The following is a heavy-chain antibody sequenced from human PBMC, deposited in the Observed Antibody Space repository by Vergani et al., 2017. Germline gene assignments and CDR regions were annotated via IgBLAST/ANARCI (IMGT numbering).Heavy chain of an antibody. CDR3: ARAPLKRGGYQGFDY. V-gene: IGHV4-34*01. Sequence: QVQLQQWGAGLLKPSETLSLTCAVYGGSFSGYYWSWIRQPPGKGLEWIGEINHSGSTNYNPSLKSRVTISVDTSKNQFSLKLSSVTAADTAVYYCARAPLKRGGYQGFDYWSQGTLVTVSS. J-gene: IGHJ4*02. CDR1: GGSFSGYY. D-gene: IGHD3-22*01. CDR2: INHSGST.